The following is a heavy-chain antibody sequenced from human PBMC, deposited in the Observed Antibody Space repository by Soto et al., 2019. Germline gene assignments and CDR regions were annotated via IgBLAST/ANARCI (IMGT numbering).Heavy chain of an antibody. Sequence: QLQLQESGPGLVKPSETLSLTCTVSGGSISSSSYYWGWIRQPPGKGLEWIGSIYYSGSTYYNPSLTSLLTISIDPPNNQFSLQLSSVTAPDTAVYHCAHSLTSYDILTLFYIWGRGTLVTVSS. CDR2: IYYSGST. CDR1: GGSISSSSYY. V-gene: IGHV4-39*01. J-gene: IGHJ2*01. D-gene: IGHD3-9*01. CDR3: AHSLTSYDILTLFYI.